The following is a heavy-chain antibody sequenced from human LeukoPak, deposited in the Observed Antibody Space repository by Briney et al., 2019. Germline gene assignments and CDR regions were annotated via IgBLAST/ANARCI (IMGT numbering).Heavy chain of an antibody. Sequence: GGSLRLSCAASRFTFSSYAMSWVRQAPGKGLEWVSTISSSGGSTYYADSMRGRFTISRDNSKNTLDLQMNSLRAEDTAVYYCARDRNQNWEIDYWGQGTLVTVSS. CDR1: RFTFSSYA. CDR2: ISSSGGST. J-gene: IGHJ4*02. V-gene: IGHV3-23*01. CDR3: ARDRNQNWEIDY. D-gene: IGHD7-27*01.